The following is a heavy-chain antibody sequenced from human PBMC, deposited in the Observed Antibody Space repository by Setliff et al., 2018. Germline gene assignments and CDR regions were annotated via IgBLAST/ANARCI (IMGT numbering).Heavy chain of an antibody. CDR2: IHHTGTT. CDR1: DGSIRSGDY. CDR3: ARAKDGYDFDYFDY. Sequence: NPSETLSLTCTVSDGSIRSGDYWGWIRQHPGKGLEWIGYIHHTGTTFYNPSLRSRVTISVDTSKNQFTLKLTSLTAADTAVYYCARAKDGYDFDYFDYWGQGTPVTAPQ. V-gene: IGHV4-31*03. J-gene: IGHJ4*02. D-gene: IGHD5-12*01.